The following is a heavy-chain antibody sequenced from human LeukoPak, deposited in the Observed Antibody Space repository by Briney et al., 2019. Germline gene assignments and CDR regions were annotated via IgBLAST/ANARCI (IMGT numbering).Heavy chain of an antibody. Sequence: ASVTVSCKASGYTFTSYYMHWVRQAPGQGLEWMGLINPSGGSTNYAQKFQGRVTITRDTSTSTVYMELSSLRSEDTAVYYCARDRAQLWSFDYWGQGTLVTVSS. CDR1: GYTFTSYY. V-gene: IGHV1-46*01. D-gene: IGHD5-18*01. CDR3: ARDRAQLWSFDY. CDR2: INPSGGST. J-gene: IGHJ4*02.